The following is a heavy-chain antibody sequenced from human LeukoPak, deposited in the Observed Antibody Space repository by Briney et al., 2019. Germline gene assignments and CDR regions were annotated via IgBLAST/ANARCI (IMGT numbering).Heavy chain of an antibody. Sequence: SETLSLTCTVSGYSISSGYSWGWIRQPPGKGLEWIGSISHTGSTYRDASLECRVSISVDTSKNQFSLKLSSVTAADTAFYYCATYDDTGYYFAYWGQGSLVTVSS. D-gene: IGHD3-22*01. CDR1: GYSISSGYS. CDR2: ISHTGST. J-gene: IGHJ4*02. V-gene: IGHV4-38-2*02. CDR3: ATYDDTGYYFAY.